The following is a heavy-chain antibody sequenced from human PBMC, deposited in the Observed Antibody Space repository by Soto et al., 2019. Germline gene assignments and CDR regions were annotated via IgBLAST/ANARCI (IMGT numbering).Heavy chain of an antibody. CDR1: GFTFSSYA. CDR3: AKDLHYCSSTSCYPYYFDY. D-gene: IGHD2-2*01. V-gene: IGHV3-23*01. J-gene: IGHJ4*02. Sequence: GGSLRLSCAASGFTFSSYAMSWVRQAPGKGLEWVSAISGSGGSTYYADSVKGRFTISRDNSKNTLYLQKNSLRAEDTAVYYCAKDLHYCSSTSCYPYYFDYWGQGTLVTVSS. CDR2: ISGSGGST.